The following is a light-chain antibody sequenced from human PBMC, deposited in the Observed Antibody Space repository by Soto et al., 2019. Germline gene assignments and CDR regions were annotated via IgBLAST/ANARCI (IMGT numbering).Light chain of an antibody. CDR2: DAS. J-gene: IGKJ1*01. V-gene: IGKV1-5*01. CDR1: QSISSW. CDR3: QQYNSYCT. Sequence: DIQMTQSPSTLSASVGDRVTITCRASQSISSWLAWYQQKPGKAPKLLIYDASSLESGVPSGFSGSGSGTEFTLTISSLQPDDFATYYCQQYNSYCTFGQGTKVDIK.